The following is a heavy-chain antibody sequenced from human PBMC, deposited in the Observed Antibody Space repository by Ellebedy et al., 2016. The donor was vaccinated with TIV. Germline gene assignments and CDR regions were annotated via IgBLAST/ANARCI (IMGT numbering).Heavy chain of an antibody. Sequence: GESLKISXAASGFTFSSYGMHWVRQAPGKGLEWVSAISGSGGSTYYADSVKGRFTISRDNSNNTLYLQMNSLRAEDTAVYYCAKAKVVVYDYWGQGTLVTVSS. D-gene: IGHD3-22*01. V-gene: IGHV3-23*01. J-gene: IGHJ4*02. CDR3: AKAKVVVYDY. CDR1: GFTFSSYG. CDR2: ISGSGGST.